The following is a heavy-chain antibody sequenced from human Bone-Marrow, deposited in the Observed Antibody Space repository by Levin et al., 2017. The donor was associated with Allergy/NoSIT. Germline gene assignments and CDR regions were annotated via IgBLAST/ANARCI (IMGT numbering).Heavy chain of an antibody. CDR1: GFSLDTTGEG. CDR3: VHKRRDMVPNYYYYGMDV. J-gene: IGHJ6*02. V-gene: IGHV2-5*02. D-gene: IGHD2-8*01. Sequence: SGPTLVKPTQTLTLTCNVSGFSLDTTGEGVGWIRQPPGKALEWLSFIYWDDDKRYSPSLKNRLTITKDTSKNQVVLTVINMVPVDTGTYYCVHKRRDMVPNYYYYGMDVWGRGTAVTVSS. CDR2: IYWDDDK.